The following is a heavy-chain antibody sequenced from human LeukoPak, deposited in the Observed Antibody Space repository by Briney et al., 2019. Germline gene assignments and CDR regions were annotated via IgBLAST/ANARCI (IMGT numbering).Heavy chain of an antibody. J-gene: IGHJ4*02. D-gene: IGHD5-18*01. Sequence: GASVKVSCKTSGYNFNRYTITWVRQAPGQGLEWMGWVSTSNGATNYAEKFRGRVTMTTEAVTKTAYMELRRLTSGDTAMYFCARVSDTSMVTPGFDSWGQGTLVTVS. CDR2: VSTSNGAT. CDR1: GYNFNRYT. V-gene: IGHV1-18*01. CDR3: ARVSDTSMVTPGFDS.